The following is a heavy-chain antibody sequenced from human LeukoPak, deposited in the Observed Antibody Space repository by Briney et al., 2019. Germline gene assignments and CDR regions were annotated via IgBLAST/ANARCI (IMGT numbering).Heavy chain of an antibody. CDR2: ISYDGSNT. CDR1: GFTFSSYA. J-gene: IGHJ6*02. D-gene: IGHD2-21*02. V-gene: IGHV3-30-3*01. CDR3: ARGFRMVVVTAIYYYGLDV. Sequence: QPGGSLRLSCAAFGFTFSSYAMHWVRQAPGKGLEWVAVISYDGSNTFYADSVKGRFTISSDTSKNTLYLQMNSLKPEDTAVYYCARGFRMVVVTAIYYYGLDVWGQGTTVTVSS.